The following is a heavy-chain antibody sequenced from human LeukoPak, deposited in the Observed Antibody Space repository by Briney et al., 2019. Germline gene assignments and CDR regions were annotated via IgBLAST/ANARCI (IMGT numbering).Heavy chain of an antibody. V-gene: IGHV1-2*02. CDR3: ARAKWWLGPC. D-gene: IGHD2-15*01. J-gene: IGHJ4*02. Sequence: ASVKVSCKASGYTFTGYYMHWVRQAPGQGLEWMGWINPNSGGTNYAQKFQGRVTMTRDTSISTAYMELSRLRSDDMAVYYCARAKWWLGPCWGQGTLVTVSS. CDR1: GYTFTGYY. CDR2: INPNSGGT.